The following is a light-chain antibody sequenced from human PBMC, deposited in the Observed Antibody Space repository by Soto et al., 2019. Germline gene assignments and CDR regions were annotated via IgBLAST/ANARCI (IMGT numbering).Light chain of an antibody. V-gene: IGKV2-28*01. J-gene: IGKJ1*01. CDR1: QSLLHSNGYNF. CDR3: MQALQAWT. CDR2: LGS. Sequence: EIVMTQSPLSLPVTPGEPASISCRSSQSLLHSNGYNFLNWYLQKPGQSPQLLIFLGSNRASGVPGMCSGSGSGTVFTLKISRVEAEDVGVYYCMQALQAWTFGQGTKVEIK.